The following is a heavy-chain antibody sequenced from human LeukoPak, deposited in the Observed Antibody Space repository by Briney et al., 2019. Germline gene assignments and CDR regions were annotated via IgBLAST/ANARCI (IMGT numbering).Heavy chain of an antibody. V-gene: IGHV4-34*01. D-gene: IGHD3-22*01. Sequence: PSETLSLTCAVYGGSFSGYYWSWIRQPPGKGLEWIGEINHSGSTNYNPSLKRRVTISVDTSKNQFSLKLRSVTAADTAVDYCARRSFYYDSSGYFHNWFDPWGQGTLVTVSS. CDR1: GGSFSGYY. CDR3: ARRSFYYDSSGYFHNWFDP. J-gene: IGHJ5*02. CDR2: INHSGST.